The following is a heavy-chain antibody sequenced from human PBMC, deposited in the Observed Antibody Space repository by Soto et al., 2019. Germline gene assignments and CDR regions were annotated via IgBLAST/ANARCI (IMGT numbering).Heavy chain of an antibody. CDR3: ARVPSRSGFVDY. D-gene: IGHD1-26*01. Sequence: LSLTCTVSGGSISRGDYYWSWIRQPPGKGLEWSGYIYYSGSTYYNPSLKSRVTISVDTSKNQFSLKLSSVTAADTAVYYCARVPSRSGFVDYWGQGSLVTVSS. V-gene: IGHV4-30-4*01. J-gene: IGHJ4*02. CDR2: IYYSGST. CDR1: GGSISRGDYY.